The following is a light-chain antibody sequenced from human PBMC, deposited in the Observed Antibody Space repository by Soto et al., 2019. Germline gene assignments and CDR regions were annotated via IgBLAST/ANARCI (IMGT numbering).Light chain of an antibody. V-gene: IGKV1-6*01. CDR1: QGIRSA. J-gene: IGKJ1*01. CDR3: LLDFSYFWA. CDR2: AAS. Sequence: AIQLTQSPSALSASVGDRVTITCRASQGIRSALGWYQQKPGKVPKLLIYAASTLQSGVPSRFSGSGSGTDFTLTIISLQPEDFATYYCLLDFSYFWAFGQGTKVEVK.